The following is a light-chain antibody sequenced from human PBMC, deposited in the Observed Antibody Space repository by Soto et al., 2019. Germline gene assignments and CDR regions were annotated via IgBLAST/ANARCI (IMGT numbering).Light chain of an antibody. V-gene: IGKV3-15*01. CDR1: QSVSSN. J-gene: IGKJ2*01. CDR3: QQYNKWPTYT. CDR2: GAS. Sequence: EIVMTQSPATLSVSPGERATLSCRASQSVSSNLAWYQQKPCQGPRLLIYGASTRATSIPARFSGSGSGTEFTLTINSLQSEDCAVYYCQQYNKWPTYTFGQGTKLEIK.